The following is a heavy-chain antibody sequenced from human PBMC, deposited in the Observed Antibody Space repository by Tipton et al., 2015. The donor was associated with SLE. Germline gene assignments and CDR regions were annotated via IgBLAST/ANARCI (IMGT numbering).Heavy chain of an antibody. CDR1: GGSVSSGSYY. CDR2: INHSGST. CDR3: AREGSSWADY. J-gene: IGHJ4*02. V-gene: IGHV4-39*07. D-gene: IGHD6-13*01. Sequence: TLSLTCTVSGGSVSSGSYYWSWIRQPPGKGLEWIGEINHSGSTNYNPSLKSRVTISVDTSKNQFSLKLSSVTAADTAVYYCAREGSSWADYWGQGTLVTVSS.